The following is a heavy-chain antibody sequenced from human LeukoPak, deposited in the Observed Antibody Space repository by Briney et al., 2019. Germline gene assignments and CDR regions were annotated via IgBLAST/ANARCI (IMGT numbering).Heavy chain of an antibody. Sequence: GGSLRLSCAASGFTFSSYGMSWVRQAPGKGLEWVSAISGSGGSTYYADSVKGRFTISRDNSKTTLYLQMNSLRGEDTAVYYCAKDLYVVTGYFDYWGQGTLVTVSS. D-gene: IGHD4-23*01. J-gene: IGHJ4*02. CDR3: AKDLYVVTGYFDY. CDR2: ISGSGGST. CDR1: GFTFSSYG. V-gene: IGHV3-23*01.